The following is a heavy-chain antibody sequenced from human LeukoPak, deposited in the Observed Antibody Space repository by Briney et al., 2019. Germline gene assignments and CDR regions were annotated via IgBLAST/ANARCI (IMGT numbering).Heavy chain of an antibody. Sequence: GSLRLSCAASGFTFSNAWMSWVRQAPGKGLEWIGSIYHSGSTYYNPSLKSRVTISVDTSKNQFSLKLSSVTAADTAVYYCARRSWVMDWGQGTLVTVSS. V-gene: IGHV4-38-2*01. J-gene: IGHJ4*02. CDR1: GFTFSNAW. CDR3: ARRSWVMD. D-gene: IGHD2-21*01. CDR2: IYHSGST.